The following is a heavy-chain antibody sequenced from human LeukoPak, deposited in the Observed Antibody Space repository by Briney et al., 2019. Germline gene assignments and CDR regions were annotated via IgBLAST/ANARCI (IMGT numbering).Heavy chain of an antibody. CDR1: GGSISSYY. CDR3: ARHPPPFDYYYMDV. V-gene: IGHV4-4*07. J-gene: IGHJ6*03. D-gene: IGHD2/OR15-2a*01. Sequence: SETLSLTCTVSGGSISSYYWSWIRQPAGKGLEWIGRIYTSGSTNYNPSLKSRVTISVDTSKNQFSLKLSSVTAADTAVYYCARHPPPFDYYYMDVWGKGTTVTVSS. CDR2: IYTSGST.